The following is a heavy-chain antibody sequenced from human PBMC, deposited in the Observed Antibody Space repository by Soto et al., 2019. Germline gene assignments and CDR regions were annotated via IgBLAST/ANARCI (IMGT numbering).Heavy chain of an antibody. J-gene: IGHJ6*02. Sequence: QVQLVQSGAEVKKPGASVKVSCKASGYTFTSYGISWVRQAPGQGLEWMGWISAYNGNTNYAQKLQGRVTMTTDTSTSTAYMALRSLRSDDTAVYYCARDEIAAGGTSYYYYGMDVWGQGTTVTVSS. CDR1: GYTFTSYG. D-gene: IGHD6-13*01. CDR3: ARDEIAAGGTSYYYYGMDV. CDR2: ISAYNGNT. V-gene: IGHV1-18*01.